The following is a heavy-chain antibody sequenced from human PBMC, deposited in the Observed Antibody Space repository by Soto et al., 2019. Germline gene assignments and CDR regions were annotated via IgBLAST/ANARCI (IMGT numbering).Heavy chain of an antibody. D-gene: IGHD2-15*01. J-gene: IGHJ6*02. CDR2: IVVGSGNT. V-gene: IGHV1-58*01. CDR1: GFTFTSSA. CDR3: AADLGYCSGGSCSGRYYYYYYGMDV. Sequence: QMQLVQSGPEVKKPGTSVKVSCKASGFTFTSSAVQWVRQARGQRLEWIGWIVVGSGNTNYAQKFQERVTITRDMTTSTAYXXLXSXXSEDTAVYYWAADLGYCSGGSCSGRYYYYYYGMDVWGQGTTVTVSS.